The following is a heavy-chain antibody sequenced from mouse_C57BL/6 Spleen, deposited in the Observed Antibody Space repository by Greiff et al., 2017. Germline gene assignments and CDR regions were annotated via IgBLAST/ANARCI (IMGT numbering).Heavy chain of an antibody. D-gene: IGHD2-1*01. CDR3: APKEGNGDYAMDY. CDR1: GYAFSSSW. J-gene: IGHJ4*01. Sequence: QVQLQQSGPELVKPGASVKISCKASGYAFSSSWMNWVKQRPGKGLEWIGRIYPGDGDTNYNGKFKGKATLTADKSSSTAYMQLSSLTSEDSAVYFCAPKEGNGDYAMDYWGQGTSVTVSS. V-gene: IGHV1-82*01. CDR2: IYPGDGDT.